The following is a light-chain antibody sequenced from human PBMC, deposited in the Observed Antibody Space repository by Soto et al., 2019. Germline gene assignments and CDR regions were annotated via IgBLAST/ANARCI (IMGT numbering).Light chain of an antibody. Sequence: DIQMTQSPPSLSSSVGDRVTITCRASQSISTYLNWYQHKSGKAPKLLIYGAARSQSGVPSRFSGSGSGTAFTLAISNLQPEDFATYFGHHSHCTPYTCGQGTKMEIK. CDR2: GAA. J-gene: IGKJ2*01. V-gene: IGKV1-39*01. CDR3: HHSHCTPYT. CDR1: QSISTY.